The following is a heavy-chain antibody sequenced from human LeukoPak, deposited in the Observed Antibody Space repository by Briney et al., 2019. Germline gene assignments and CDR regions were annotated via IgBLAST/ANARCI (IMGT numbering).Heavy chain of an antibody. CDR3: ARESRPTYNWNDGRYFDY. CDR2: IYYSGST. CDR1: GGSVSSGSYY. Sequence: SETLSLTCTVSGGSVSSGSYYWSWIRQPPGKGLEWIGYIYYSGSTNYNPSLKSRVTISVDTSKNQFSLKLSSVTAADTAVYYCARESRPTYNWNDGRYFDYWGQGTLVTVSS. V-gene: IGHV4-61*01. D-gene: IGHD1-1*01. J-gene: IGHJ4*02.